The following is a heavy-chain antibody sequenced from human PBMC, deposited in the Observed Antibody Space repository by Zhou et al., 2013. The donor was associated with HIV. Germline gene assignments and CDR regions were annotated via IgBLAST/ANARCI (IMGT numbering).Heavy chain of an antibody. CDR3: ARGGDEGNLDY. J-gene: IGHJ4*02. CDR2: FNPTGGGT. D-gene: IGHD2-21*01. CDR1: GYTFSRFY. V-gene: IGHV1-46*01. Sequence: QVQLVQSGAEVKKPGASVKVSCKASGYTFSRFYIHWVRQAPGQGLEWMAVFNPTGGGTSNAQRFRGRITMTRDASTNTVFLELSGLTSEDTALYYCARGGDEGNLDYWGQGTLVTVTS.